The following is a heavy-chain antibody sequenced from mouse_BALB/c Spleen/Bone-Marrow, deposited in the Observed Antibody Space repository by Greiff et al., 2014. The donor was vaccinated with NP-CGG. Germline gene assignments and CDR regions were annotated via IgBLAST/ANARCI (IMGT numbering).Heavy chain of an antibody. J-gene: IGHJ3*01. CDR1: GYTFTSYW. CDR2: INPSTGYT. V-gene: IGHV1-7*01. CDR3: ARSAPWDGSAY. Sequence: QVQLKQSGAELAKPGASVKMSCKASGYTFTSYWMHWVKQRPGQGLEWIGYINPSTGYTEYNQKFKDKATLTADKSSSTAYMQLSSLTSEDSAVYYCARSAPWDGSAYWGQGTLVTVSA. D-gene: IGHD4-1*01.